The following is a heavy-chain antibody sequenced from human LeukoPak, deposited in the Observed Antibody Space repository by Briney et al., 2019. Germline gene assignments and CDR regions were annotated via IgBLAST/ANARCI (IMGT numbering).Heavy chain of an antibody. CDR1: GGSISSYY. J-gene: IGHJ6*02. CDR3: TRRPRYYYYGMDV. CDR2: MYTSGST. V-gene: IGHV4-4*07. Sequence: SETLSLTCTVSGGSISSYYWSWIRQPAGKGLEWIGRMYTSGSTNYNPSLKSRVTISVDTSKNQFSLKLSSVTAADTAVYYCTRRPRYYYYGMDVWGQGTTVTVSS.